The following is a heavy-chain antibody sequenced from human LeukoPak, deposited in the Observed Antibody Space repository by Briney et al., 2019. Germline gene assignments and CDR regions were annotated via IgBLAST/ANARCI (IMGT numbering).Heavy chain of an antibody. CDR3: AKDSTTYRGYGLDAFDI. CDR2: IPYDGSNK. V-gene: IGHV3-30*02. CDR1: RFIFSSYG. J-gene: IGHJ3*02. Sequence: GGTLRLSCVASRFIFSSYGMHWVRQAPGMGLEWVVFIPYDGSNKFYADSVKGRFTISRDSSKNTLHLKMNCLRAEDTAVYYCAKDSTTYRGYGLDAFDIWGQGTMVTVSS. D-gene: IGHD2-21*01.